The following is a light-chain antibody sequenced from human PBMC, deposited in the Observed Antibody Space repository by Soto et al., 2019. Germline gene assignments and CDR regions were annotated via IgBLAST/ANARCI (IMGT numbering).Light chain of an antibody. CDR1: QSVVSSY. V-gene: IGKV3-20*01. J-gene: IGKJ1*01. CDR3: QQYGNSPWT. Sequence: EILLTQSPGTLSLSPGERATLSCRASQSVVSSYVAWYQQTPGQAPRLLIYGSSNRATGIPDRFSVSGSGTDFTLTISRLEPEDFAVYYCQQYGNSPWTFGQGTKVDIK. CDR2: GSS.